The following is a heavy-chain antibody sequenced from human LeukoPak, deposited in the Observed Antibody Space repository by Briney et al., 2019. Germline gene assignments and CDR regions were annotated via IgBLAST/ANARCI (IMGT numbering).Heavy chain of an antibody. D-gene: IGHD3-22*01. CDR3: ARLGSGYYTN. Sequence: ASVKVSCKASGYTFTSYDINWVRQATGQGLEWMGWMNPNSGNTGYAQKFQGRVTMTRNTSISTAYMELSSLRSAATDVYYCARLGSGYYTNWGQGTLVTVSS. CDR2: MNPNSGNT. V-gene: IGHV1-8*01. CDR1: GYTFTSYD. J-gene: IGHJ4*02.